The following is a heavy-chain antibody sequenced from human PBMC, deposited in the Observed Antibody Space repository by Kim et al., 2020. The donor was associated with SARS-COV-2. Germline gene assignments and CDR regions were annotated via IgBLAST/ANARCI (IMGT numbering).Heavy chain of an antibody. CDR3: ARGDIVVVPAATGMNWFDP. V-gene: IGHV3-11*05. J-gene: IGHJ5*02. CDR2: ISSSSSYT. CDR1: GFTFSDYY. D-gene: IGHD2-2*01. Sequence: GGSLRLSCAASGFTFSDYYMSWIRQAPGKGLEWVSYISSSSSYTNYADSVKGRFTITRDNAKNSLYLQMNSLRAEDTAVYYCARGDIVVVPAATGMNWFDPWGQGTLVTVSS.